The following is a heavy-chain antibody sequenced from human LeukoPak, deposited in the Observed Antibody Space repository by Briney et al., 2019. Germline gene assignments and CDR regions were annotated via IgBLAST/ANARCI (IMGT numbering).Heavy chain of an antibody. V-gene: IGHV3-7*01. Sequence: GGSLRLSCAAAGFTFRGCWMTWVRQAPGKGLEWVANIKQDGSEKYYVDSVKGRFTLSRDNTKNSLYLQMNSLRPEDTAVYYCARDNFGHTYGYALDYWGQGTLVTVSS. CDR2: IKQDGSEK. J-gene: IGHJ4*02. CDR1: GFTFRGCW. CDR3: ARDNFGHTYGYALDY. D-gene: IGHD5-18*01.